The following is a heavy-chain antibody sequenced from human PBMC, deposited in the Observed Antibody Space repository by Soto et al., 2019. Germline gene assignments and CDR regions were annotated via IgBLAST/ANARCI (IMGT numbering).Heavy chain of an antibody. J-gene: IGHJ4*02. CDR3: AKDYYDSSGYYPPALLFDY. CDR1: GYTFTSYA. D-gene: IGHD3-22*01. CDR2: INAGNGNT. V-gene: IGHV1-3*01. Sequence: ASVKVSCKASGYTFTSYAMHWVRQAPGQRLEWMGWINAGNGNTKYSQKFQGRVTITRDTSASTAYMELSSLRSEDTAVYYCAKDYYDSSGYYPPALLFDYWGQGTLVT.